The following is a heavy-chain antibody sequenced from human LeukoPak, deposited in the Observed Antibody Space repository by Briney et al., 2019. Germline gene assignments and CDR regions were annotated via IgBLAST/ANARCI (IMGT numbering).Heavy chain of an antibody. V-gene: IGHV3-23*01. D-gene: IGHD3-22*01. Sequence: GGSLRLSCAASGFTFSSSAMTWVRQAPGKGLEWVSGISGSGGSTYYADSVKGRFTISRDNSENTLYLQMNTLRAEDTAVYYCAKGSRGFGYWGQGTLVTVSS. CDR2: ISGSGGST. CDR3: AKGSRGFGY. J-gene: IGHJ4*02. CDR1: GFTFSSSA.